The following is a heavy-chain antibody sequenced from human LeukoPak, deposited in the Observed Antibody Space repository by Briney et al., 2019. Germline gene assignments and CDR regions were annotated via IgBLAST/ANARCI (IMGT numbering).Heavy chain of an antibody. CDR1: GGTFSSYA. CDR2: IIPIFGTA. V-gene: IGHV1-69*13. CDR3: ARGPIAVAGKGAFDI. J-gene: IGHJ3*02. D-gene: IGHD6-19*01. Sequence: SVKVSCKASGGTFSSYAISWVRQAPGQGLEWMGGIIPIFGTANYAQKFQGRVTITADESTSTAYMELSSLRSEDTAVYYCARGPIAVAGKGAFDIWGQGTMVTVSS.